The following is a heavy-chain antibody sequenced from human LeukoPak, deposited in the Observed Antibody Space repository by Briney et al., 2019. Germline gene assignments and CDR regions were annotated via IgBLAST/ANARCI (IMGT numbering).Heavy chain of an antibody. CDR2: IKQDGSEK. CDR1: GFTFSSYW. Sequence: GGSLRLSCAASGFTFSSYWMSWVRQAPGKGLEWVANIKQDGSEKYYVDSVKGRFTISRDNAKNSLYLQMNSLRAEDTAVYYCAKGIYSSGWSYFDYWGHGTLVTVSS. J-gene: IGHJ4*01. D-gene: IGHD6-19*01. CDR3: AKGIYSSGWSYFDY. V-gene: IGHV3-7*03.